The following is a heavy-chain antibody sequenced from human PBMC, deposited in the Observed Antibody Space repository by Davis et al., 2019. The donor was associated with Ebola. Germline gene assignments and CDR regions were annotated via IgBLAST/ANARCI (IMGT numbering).Heavy chain of an antibody. V-gene: IGHV3-48*01. CDR1: GFTFSAYS. CDR2: ISDSSTTI. Sequence: PGGSLRLSCAASGFTFSAYSMNWVRQAPGKGLEWVSYISDSSTTIYYADSVKGRFTISRDNAKNSLYLQMNSLRAEDTAVYYCARGPSTGNSFSYWGQGTLVTVSS. CDR3: ARGPSTGNSFSY. D-gene: IGHD6-13*01. J-gene: IGHJ4*02.